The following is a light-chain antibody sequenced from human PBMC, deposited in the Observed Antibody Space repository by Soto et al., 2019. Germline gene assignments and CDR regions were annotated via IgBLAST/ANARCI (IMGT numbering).Light chain of an antibody. Sequence: DIQMTQSPSTLSSSVGYRFTITCLASQGVSSHLAWHQQKPGKAPKLLIYEVSTLQSGVPSRFSGSGSGTDFTLTISSLQPEDFATYYCQHLNSYPITFGQGTRLEIK. CDR1: QGVSSH. CDR2: EVS. J-gene: IGKJ5*01. CDR3: QHLNSYPIT. V-gene: IGKV1-9*01.